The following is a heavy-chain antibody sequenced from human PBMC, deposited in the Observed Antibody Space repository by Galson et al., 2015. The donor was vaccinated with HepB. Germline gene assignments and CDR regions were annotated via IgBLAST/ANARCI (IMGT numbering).Heavy chain of an antibody. CDR3: ASYCSGGSCRRAQP. Sequence: SLRLSCAASGFTFSSYSMNWVRQAPGKGLEWVSSISSSSSYIYYADSVKGRFTISRDNAKNSLYLQINSLRAEDTAMYYCASYCSGGSCRRAQPWGQGTLVTVSS. CDR1: GFTFSSYS. J-gene: IGHJ5*02. D-gene: IGHD2-15*01. V-gene: IGHV3-21*01. CDR2: ISSSSSYI.